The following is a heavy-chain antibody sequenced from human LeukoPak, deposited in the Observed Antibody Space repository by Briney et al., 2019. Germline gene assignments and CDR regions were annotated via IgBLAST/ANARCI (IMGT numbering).Heavy chain of an antibody. CDR1: GGTFSSYA. CDR2: IIPIFGTA. J-gene: IGHJ4*02. V-gene: IGHV1-69*01. D-gene: IGHD2-2*02. Sequence: GSSVKVSCKASGGTFSSYAISWVRQAPGQGLEWMGGIIPIFGTANYAQKFQGRVTITADESTSTAYMELSSLRSEDTAVYYCAREGYCSSTSCYSYYWGQGTLVTVSS. CDR3: AREGYCSSTSCYSYY.